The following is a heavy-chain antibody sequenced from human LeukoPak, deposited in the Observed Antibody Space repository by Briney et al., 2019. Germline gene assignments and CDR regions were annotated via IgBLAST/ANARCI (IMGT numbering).Heavy chain of an antibody. D-gene: IGHD6-6*01. V-gene: IGHV4-59*08. Sequence: PSETLSLTCTVSGGSISSYYWSWIRQPPGKGLEWIGYIYYSGSTNYNPSLKSRVTISVDTSKNQFSLKLSSVTAADTAVYYCARQSYSSSRFGMDVWGQGTTVIVSS. CDR3: ARQSYSSSRFGMDV. J-gene: IGHJ6*02. CDR2: IYYSGST. CDR1: GGSISSYY.